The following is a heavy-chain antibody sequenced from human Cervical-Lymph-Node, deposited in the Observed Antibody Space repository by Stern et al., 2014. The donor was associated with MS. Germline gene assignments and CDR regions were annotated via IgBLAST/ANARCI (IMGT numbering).Heavy chain of an antibody. J-gene: IGHJ4*02. CDR3: VRKADWGDYFDY. CDR1: GASIRSYF. V-gene: IGHV4-59*08. CDR2: IFYSGSA. D-gene: IGHD7-27*01. Sequence: QVQLQESGPGLLKPSETLSLTCTVSGASIRSYFWTWIRQPPGRPLEWIGYIFYSGSADYNPSLKSRVTMSVDNSNKPFSLKLSSVTAADTAVYYCVRKADWGDYFDYWGQGTLVTVSS.